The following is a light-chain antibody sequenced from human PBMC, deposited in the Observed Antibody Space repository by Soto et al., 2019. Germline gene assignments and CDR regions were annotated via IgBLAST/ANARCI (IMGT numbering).Light chain of an antibody. V-gene: IGKV1-13*02. CDR2: DAS. J-gene: IGKJ4*01. CDR1: QGISSA. Sequence: AIQLTQSPNPQSASVGDRVTITCRASQGISSALAWYQQKAGKAPKLLIYDASSLESGVPSRFSGSGSGTDFTLTIISLQPEDFATYYCQQFNSYPLTFGGGTKVDIK. CDR3: QQFNSYPLT.